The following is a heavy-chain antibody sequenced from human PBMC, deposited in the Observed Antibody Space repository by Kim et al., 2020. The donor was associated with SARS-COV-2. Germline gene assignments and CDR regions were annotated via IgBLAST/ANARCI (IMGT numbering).Heavy chain of an antibody. CDR3: ATFSSATFDY. CDR1: GYTFTKYS. CDR2: FVPNVGET. J-gene: IGHJ4*02. Sequence: ASVKVSCKVSGYTFTKYSMHWVRQAPGKGLEWMGGFVPNVGETNYAQKFQGRVTMTEDTSTDTAYMELSSLRSEDTAVYYCATFSSATFDYWGQGTLVTVSS. V-gene: IGHV1-24*01.